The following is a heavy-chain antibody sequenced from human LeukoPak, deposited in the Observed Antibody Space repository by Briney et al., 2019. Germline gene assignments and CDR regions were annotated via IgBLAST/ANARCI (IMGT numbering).Heavy chain of an antibody. CDR2: ISYDGSNK. D-gene: IGHD3-22*01. J-gene: IGHJ4*02. Sequence: GGSLRLSCAASGFTFSSYAMHWVRQAPGKGLEWVAVISYDGSNKYYADSVKGRFTISRDNSKNTLYLQMNSLRAKDTAVYYCARDRRSYDSSGYLGNYWGQGTLVTVSS. CDR1: GFTFSSYA. V-gene: IGHV3-30-3*01. CDR3: ARDRRSYDSSGYLGNY.